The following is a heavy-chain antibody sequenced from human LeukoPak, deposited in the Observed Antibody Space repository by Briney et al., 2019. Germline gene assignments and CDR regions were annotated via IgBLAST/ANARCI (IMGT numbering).Heavy chain of an antibody. CDR1: GGTSSSYA. CDR2: VIPIFDTT. Sequence: EASVKVSCKASGGTSSSYAISWVRQAPGQGLEWMGGVIPIFDTTTYAQKFQGRVTITADKSTNTAYMELSSLRSEDTAVYYCARGAASSSWYKESYFDYWGQGTLVTVSS. CDR3: ARGAASSSWYKESYFDY. V-gene: IGHV1-69*06. J-gene: IGHJ4*02. D-gene: IGHD6-13*01.